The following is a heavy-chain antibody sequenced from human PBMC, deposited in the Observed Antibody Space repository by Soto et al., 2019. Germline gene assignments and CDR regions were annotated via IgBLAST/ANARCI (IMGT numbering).Heavy chain of an antibody. CDR1: GFTFSSYW. CDR2: IKQDGSEK. D-gene: IGHD6-19*01. J-gene: IGHJ3*02. CDR3: AREGSGWTNDAFDI. Sequence: GGSLRLSCAASGFTFSSYWMSWVRQAPGKGLEWVANIKQDGSEKYYVDSVKGRFTISRDNAKNSLYLQMNSLRAEDTAVYYCAREGSGWTNDAFDIWGQGTMVTVSS. V-gene: IGHV3-7*01.